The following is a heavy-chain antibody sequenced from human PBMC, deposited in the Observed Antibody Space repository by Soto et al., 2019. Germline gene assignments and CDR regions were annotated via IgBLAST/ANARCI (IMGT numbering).Heavy chain of an antibody. CDR3: AKDGNWLDVYFDV. CDR2: ISHDGSLS. D-gene: IGHD6-19*01. J-gene: IGHJ4*02. CDR1: GFTLSDYT. Sequence: PGGSLRLSCAASGFTLSDYTMHWVRQAPVKGLEWVAVISHDGSLSYDADSVKGRFTISRDNSRDTLFLEMNGLRVEDTAVYYCAKDGNWLDVYFDVWGQGTPVTVSS. V-gene: IGHV3-30*04.